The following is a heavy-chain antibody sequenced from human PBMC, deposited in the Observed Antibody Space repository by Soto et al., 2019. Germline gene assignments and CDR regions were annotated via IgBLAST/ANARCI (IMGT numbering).Heavy chain of an antibody. D-gene: IGHD1-7*01. V-gene: IGHV3-30-3*01. CDR2: ISYDGSNK. Sequence: QVQLVESGGGVVQPGRSLRLSCAASGFTFSSYAMHWVRQAPGKGLEWVALISYDGSNKYYADSVKGRFTISRDNSKNTLYLPMNSLRPEDTAVYHCARDQGGTTLYYHGMDVWGQGTTVTVSS. J-gene: IGHJ6*02. CDR3: ARDQGGTTLYYHGMDV. CDR1: GFTFSSYA.